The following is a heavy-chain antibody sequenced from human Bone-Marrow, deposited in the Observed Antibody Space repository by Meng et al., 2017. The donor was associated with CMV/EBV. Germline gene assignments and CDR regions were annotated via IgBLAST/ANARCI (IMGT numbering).Heavy chain of an antibody. J-gene: IGHJ6*02. D-gene: IGHD2-8*01. V-gene: IGHV3-21*01. CDR1: GFTFSSYS. CDR2: ISSSSGYM. CDR3: ARDEDRNPKDIVLMVYDVRGVMDV. Sequence: GESLKISCAASGFTFSSYSMNWVRQAPGKGLEWVSSISSSSGYMYYADSVKGRFTISRDNAKNSLYLQMNSLRAEDTAVYYCARDEDRNPKDIVLMVYDVRGVMDVWGQGTTVTVSS.